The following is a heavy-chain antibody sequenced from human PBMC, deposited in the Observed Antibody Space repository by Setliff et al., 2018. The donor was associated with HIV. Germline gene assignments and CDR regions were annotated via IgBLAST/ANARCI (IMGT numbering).Heavy chain of an antibody. Sequence: ASVKVSCKASGYTFTNYGFSWVRQATGQGLEWMGWMNPKSGNSGHAQKFQGRITMTRNTSITTAYMELISLKSEDTAVYYCARGRYSSGLTDYWGQGTLVTVSS. J-gene: IGHJ4*02. V-gene: IGHV1-8*02. CDR2: MNPKSGNS. D-gene: IGHD6-19*01. CDR3: ARGRYSSGLTDY. CDR1: GYTFTNYG.